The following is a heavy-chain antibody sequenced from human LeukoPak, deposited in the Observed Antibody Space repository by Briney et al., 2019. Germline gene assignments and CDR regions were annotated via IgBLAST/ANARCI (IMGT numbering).Heavy chain of an antibody. D-gene: IGHD4-23*01. V-gene: IGHV3-23*01. CDR2: ISTSGGTT. Sequence: GGSLRLSCAASGFTFSTYAMSWVRRAPGKGLEWVSAISTSGGTTYYADSVKGRFTISRDNSKNTLYLQMNSLRAEDTAVYYCAKKNGGNPNFDYWGQGTLVTVSS. CDR3: AKKNGGNPNFDY. J-gene: IGHJ4*02. CDR1: GFTFSTYA.